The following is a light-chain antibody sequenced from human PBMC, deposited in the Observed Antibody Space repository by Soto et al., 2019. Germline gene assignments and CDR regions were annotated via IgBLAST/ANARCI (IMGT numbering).Light chain of an antibody. V-gene: IGLV2-14*01. J-gene: IGLJ1*01. CDR3: SSYTTSSTLHV. Sequence: QSALTQPASVTGSPGQSITISCTGTSSEVGGYNYVSWYQQHPGKAPKLMIYEVSNRPSGVSNRFSGSKSGNAASLTISGLQAEGEADYYCSSYTTSSTLHVFGTGTKLTVL. CDR1: SSEVGGYNY. CDR2: EVS.